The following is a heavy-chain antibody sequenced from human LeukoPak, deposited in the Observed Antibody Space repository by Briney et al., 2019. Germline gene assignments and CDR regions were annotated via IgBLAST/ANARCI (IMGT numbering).Heavy chain of an antibody. Sequence: PSETLSLTCTVSGGSISSYYWSWIRQPPGKGLEWIGYIYYSGSTNYNPSLKSRVTISVDTSKNQFSLKLSSVTAADTAVYYCARASSSSSKKSPFDYWGQGTLVTVSS. J-gene: IGHJ4*02. CDR3: ARASSSSSKKSPFDY. D-gene: IGHD6-6*01. CDR2: IYYSGST. CDR1: GGSISSYY. V-gene: IGHV4-59*01.